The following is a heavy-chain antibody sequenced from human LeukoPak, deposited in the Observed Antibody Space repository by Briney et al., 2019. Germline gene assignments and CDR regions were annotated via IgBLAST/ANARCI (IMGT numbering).Heavy chain of an antibody. CDR3: AKVVSSNDEDV. CDR1: GFTFSNDA. Sequence: PGRSLRLSCAASGFTFSNDAMNGVRQAPGRGLEWGSGLSDSGRNTYYADSVKGRFTISRDNSKNTLYLQMNSLGAEDTPISYCAKVVSSNDEDVWGKRSTVTVSS. D-gene: IGHD2-2*01. J-gene: IGHJ6*04. CDR2: LSDSGRNT. V-gene: IGHV3-23*01.